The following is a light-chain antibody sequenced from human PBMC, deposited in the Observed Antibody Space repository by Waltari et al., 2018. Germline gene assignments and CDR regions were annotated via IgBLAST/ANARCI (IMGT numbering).Light chain of an antibody. V-gene: IGLV2-14*01. CDR2: DVS. CDR3: NSYTGSSSWV. Sequence: QSALTQPASVSGSPGQSITISCYGTSSDVGFYNYVSWYQQHPGKAPKLMIYDVSQRPSGVSDGFSGSKSGNTASLTISGLQAEDEADYYCNSYTGSSSWVFGGGTKVTVL. CDR1: SSDVGFYNY. J-gene: IGLJ3*02.